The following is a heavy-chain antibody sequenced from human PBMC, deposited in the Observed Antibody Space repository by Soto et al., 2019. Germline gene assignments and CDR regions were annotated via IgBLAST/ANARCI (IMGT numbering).Heavy chain of an antibody. CDR2: ISGSGGNT. CDR1: GFTFSSYA. Sequence: EVQLLESGGGLGQPGGSLRLSCAASGFTFSSYAMNWVRQAPGKGLEWVSTISGSGGNTYYADSVKGRFTISRDNSKNTLYLQMNSLIAEDTAVYYCARGAYCFDPWGQGTLVTVSS. CDR3: ARGAYCFDP. D-gene: IGHD3-16*01. J-gene: IGHJ5*02. V-gene: IGHV3-23*01.